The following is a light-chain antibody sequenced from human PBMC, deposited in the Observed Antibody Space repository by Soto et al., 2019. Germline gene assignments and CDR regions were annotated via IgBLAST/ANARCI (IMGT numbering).Light chain of an antibody. J-gene: IGLJ2*01. CDR1: SSNIGKNY. CDR3: DTWDSSLSAVV. V-gene: IGLV1-51*01. CDR2: DNN. Sequence: QSVLTQPPSVSAAPGQKVTISCSGNSSNIGKNYVSWFQQFPGTAPKLLIYDNNKRPSGIPDQFSGSNSGTSATLGITGLQTGDEADYYCDTWDSSLSAVVFGGGTKLTVL.